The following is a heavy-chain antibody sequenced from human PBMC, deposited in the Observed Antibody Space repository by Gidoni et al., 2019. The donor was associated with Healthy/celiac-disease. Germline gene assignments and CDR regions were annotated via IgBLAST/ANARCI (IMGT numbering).Heavy chain of an antibody. Sequence: QLQLQESGPGLVKPSETLSLTCTVSGGTISSSSYYWGWIRQPPGKGLEWIGSIYYSGGTYYNPSLKSRVTISVDTSKNQFSLKLSSVTAADTAVYYCASLGYCSGGSCDYWGQGTLVTVSS. CDR1: GGTISSSSYY. CDR3: ASLGYCSGGSCDY. D-gene: IGHD2-15*01. J-gene: IGHJ4*02. V-gene: IGHV4-39*01. CDR2: IYYSGGT.